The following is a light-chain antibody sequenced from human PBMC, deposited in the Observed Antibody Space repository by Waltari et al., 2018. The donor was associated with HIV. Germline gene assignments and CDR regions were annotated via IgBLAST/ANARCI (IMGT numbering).Light chain of an antibody. Sequence: EIALTQSPGTLSLSPGERATLSCRASQTISSTYLAWYQQKPGQAPRRLIYGASSRATGIPARLSGSGAGTDFSITIISLEPEDGAVYYCQQYIGSPRTFGQGTKVELK. CDR3: QQYIGSPRT. CDR1: QTISSTY. J-gene: IGKJ1*01. V-gene: IGKV3-20*01. CDR2: GAS.